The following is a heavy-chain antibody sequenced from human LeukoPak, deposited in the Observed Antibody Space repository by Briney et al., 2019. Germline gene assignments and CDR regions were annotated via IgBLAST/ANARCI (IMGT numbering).Heavy chain of an antibody. CDR2: IYYSGST. CDR1: GGSISSYY. J-gene: IGHJ4*02. V-gene: IGHV4-59*01. Sequence: PSETLSLTCTVSGGSISSYYWSWIRQPPGKGLEWIGYIYYSGSTNYNPSLKSRVTISVDTSKNQFSLKLSSVTAADTAVYYCARAYDSSGYLDYWGQGTLVTVSS. D-gene: IGHD3-22*01. CDR3: ARAYDSSGYLDY.